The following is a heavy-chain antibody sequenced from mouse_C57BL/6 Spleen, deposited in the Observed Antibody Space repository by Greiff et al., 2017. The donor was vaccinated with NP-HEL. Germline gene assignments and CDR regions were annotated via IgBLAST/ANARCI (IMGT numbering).Heavy chain of an antibody. V-gene: IGHV1-82*01. Sequence: QVQLQQSGPELVKPGASVKISCKASGYAFSSSWMNWVKQRPGKGLEWIGRIYPGDGDTNYNGKFKGKATLTADKSSSTAYMQLSSLTSEDSAVYCCAREGDYDGSSGAMDYWGQGTSVTVSS. CDR2: IYPGDGDT. CDR3: AREGDYDGSSGAMDY. D-gene: IGHD2-4*01. J-gene: IGHJ4*01. CDR1: GYAFSSSW.